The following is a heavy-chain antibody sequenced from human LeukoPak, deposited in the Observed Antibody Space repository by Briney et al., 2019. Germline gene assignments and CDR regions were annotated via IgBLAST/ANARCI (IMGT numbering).Heavy chain of an antibody. CDR1: GGSISSSSYY. D-gene: IGHD3-10*01. CDR3: ARLWFGELLGSDY. J-gene: IGHJ4*02. V-gene: IGHV4-39*07. Sequence: SETLSLTCTVSGGSISSSSYYWGWIRQPPGKGLEWIGEINHSGSTNYNPSLKSRVTISVDTSKNQFSLKLSSVTAADTAVYYCARLWFGELLGSDYWGQGTLVTVSS. CDR2: INHSGST.